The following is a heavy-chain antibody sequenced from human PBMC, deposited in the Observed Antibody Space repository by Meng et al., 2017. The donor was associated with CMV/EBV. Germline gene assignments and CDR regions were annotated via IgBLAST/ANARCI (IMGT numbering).Heavy chain of an antibody. CDR2: ISSSGGTT. J-gene: IGHJ4*02. Sequence: GGSLRLSCAASGFTFSNYAMSWVRQAPGKGLEWVSGISSSGGTTHHADSVKDRFTISRDNSINTLYLQMSSLRPDDTAVFYCAKALCSTTTCTFDYWGRGILVTVSS. CDR3: AKALCSTTTCTFDY. V-gene: IGHV3-23*01. D-gene: IGHD2-2*01. CDR1: GFTFSNYA.